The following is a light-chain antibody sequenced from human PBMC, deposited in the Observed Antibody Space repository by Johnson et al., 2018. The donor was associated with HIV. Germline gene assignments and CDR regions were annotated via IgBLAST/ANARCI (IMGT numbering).Light chain of an antibody. J-gene: IGLJ1*01. CDR1: SSNIGNNY. Sequence: QSVLTQPPSVSAAPGQKVTISCSGSSSNIGNNYVSWYQQLPGTAPKLLIYENTKRPSGIPDRFSVSKSGTSATLDITGLQTGDEADYYCGTWDSTLYVFGTGTKVTVL. V-gene: IGLV1-51*02. CDR3: GTWDSTLYV. CDR2: ENT.